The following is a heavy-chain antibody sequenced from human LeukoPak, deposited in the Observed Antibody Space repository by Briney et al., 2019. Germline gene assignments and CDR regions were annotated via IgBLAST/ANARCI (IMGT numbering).Heavy chain of an antibody. CDR2: IYYSGST. CDR3: ARTYYYDSSGYFS. V-gene: IGHV4-39*01. Sequence: PSETLSLTCTVSGGSISSSSYYWGWIRQLPGKGLEWIGSIYYSGSTYYNPSLKSRVTISVDTSKNQFSLKLSSVTAADTAVYYCARTYYYDSSGYFSRGQGTLVTVSS. CDR1: GGSISSSSYY. D-gene: IGHD3-22*01. J-gene: IGHJ4*02.